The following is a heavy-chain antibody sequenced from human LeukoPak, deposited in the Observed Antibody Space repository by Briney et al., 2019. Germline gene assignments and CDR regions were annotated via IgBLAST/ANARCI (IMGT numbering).Heavy chain of an antibody. D-gene: IGHD3-16*02. CDR1: GGSISSYY. CDR2: IYTSGCT. J-gene: IGHJ4*02. CDR3: ARVRYDYVWGSYPYFDY. Sequence: SETLSLTCTVSGGSISSYYWSWIRQPAGKGLEWIGRIYTSGCTNYNPSLKSLVTMSVDTSKNQFSLKLSSVTAADTAVYYCARVRYDYVWGSYPYFDYWGQGTLVTVSS. V-gene: IGHV4-4*07.